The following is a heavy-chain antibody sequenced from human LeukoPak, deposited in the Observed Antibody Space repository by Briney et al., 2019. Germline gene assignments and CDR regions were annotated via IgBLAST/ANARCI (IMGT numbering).Heavy chain of an antibody. CDR3: ARVGYSYVINDWSRTGLGAYPTKYYYHMDV. CDR1: GGSFSGYY. J-gene: IGHJ6*03. CDR2: INHSGST. V-gene: IGHV4-34*01. D-gene: IGHD5-18*01. Sequence: SETLSLTCAVYGGSFSGYYWSWIRQPPGKGLEWIGEINHSGSTNYNPSLKRRVTISGDTSKNQFSLKLSSVTAADTAVYFCARVGYSYVINDWSRTGLGAYPTKYYYHMDVWGKGTTVTVSS.